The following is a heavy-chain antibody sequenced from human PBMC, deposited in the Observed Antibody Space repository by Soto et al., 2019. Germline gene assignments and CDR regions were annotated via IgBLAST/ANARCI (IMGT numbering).Heavy chain of an antibody. CDR3: AKEIAVAGTLGY. CDR1: GFTFRSYG. D-gene: IGHD6-19*01. V-gene: IGHV3-30*18. Sequence: QVQLVESGGGVVQPGRSLRLSCAASGFTFRSYGMHWVRQAPGKGLEWVAAISYDGSNKYYADTVKGRFTISRDNSKNTLYLQMNSLRAEDTAVYYCAKEIAVAGTLGYWGQGTLVTVSS. J-gene: IGHJ4*02. CDR2: ISYDGSNK.